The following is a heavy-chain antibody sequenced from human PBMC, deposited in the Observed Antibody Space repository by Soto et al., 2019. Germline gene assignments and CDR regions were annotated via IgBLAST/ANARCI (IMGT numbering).Heavy chain of an antibody. V-gene: IGHV1-69*12. J-gene: IGHJ6*02. CDR2: IIPIFGTA. CDR3: ARDQREGELDRQGRYYYGRDV. Sequence: QVQLVQSGAEVKKPGSSVKVSCKASGGTFSSYAISWVRQAPGQGLEWMGGIIPIFGTANYAQKFQGRVTIAAEESTXXDXMXXRSLRSEDTAVYYCARDQREGELDRQGRYYYGRDVWGQGTTVTVSS. D-gene: IGHD1-1*01. CDR1: GGTFSSYA.